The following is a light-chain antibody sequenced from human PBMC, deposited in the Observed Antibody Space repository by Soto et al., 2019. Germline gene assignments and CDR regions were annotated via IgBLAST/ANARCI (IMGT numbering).Light chain of an antibody. J-gene: IGLJ1*01. CDR2: DVS. Sequence: QSVLTQPASVSGSPGQSITISCTGSSSDVGSSNLDSWYQQHHPGEAPKLIIYDVSHRPAGVSNRFSGSKPGNTASLTISGLQTEDEADYYCSSYTTAATYVFGTGTKVTVL. CDR1: SSDVGSSNL. V-gene: IGLV2-14*03. CDR3: SSYTTAATYV.